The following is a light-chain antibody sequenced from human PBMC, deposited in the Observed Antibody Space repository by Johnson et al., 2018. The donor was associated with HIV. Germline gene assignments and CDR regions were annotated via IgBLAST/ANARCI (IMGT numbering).Light chain of an antibody. Sequence: QSVLTQPPSVSAAPGQKVTISCSGSSSNIGNNYVSWYQQLPGTAPKLLIYENNKRPSGIPDRFSGSKSGTSATLGITGLQTGDEADYYCGTWDSRLCAYVFRTGNNVTV. J-gene: IGLJ1*01. CDR2: ENN. V-gene: IGLV1-51*02. CDR3: GTWDSRLCAYV. CDR1: SSNIGNNY.